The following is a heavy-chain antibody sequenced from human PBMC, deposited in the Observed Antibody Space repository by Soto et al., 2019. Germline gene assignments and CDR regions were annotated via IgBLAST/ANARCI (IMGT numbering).Heavy chain of an antibody. Sequence: EVQLLESGGGLVQPGGSLRLSCAGSGFSFSSYGMSCVRQAPGKGLEWVSGISDSGGITYYADSVKGRFTISRDNAKNTLYLQMNSLRAEDTSVYYCANRASASVPWYYYLWGRGTMVTVSS. CDR1: GFSFSSYG. CDR2: ISDSGGIT. J-gene: IGHJ2*01. V-gene: IGHV3-23*01. CDR3: ANRASASVPWYYYL. D-gene: IGHD1-26*01.